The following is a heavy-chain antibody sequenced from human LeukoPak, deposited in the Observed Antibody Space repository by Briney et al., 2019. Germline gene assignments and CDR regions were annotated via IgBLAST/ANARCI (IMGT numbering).Heavy chain of an antibody. Sequence: GGSLRLSCAASGFAFTSYAMSWVRQAPGKGLEWVSVLSGVGDYTYYADSVKGRFTISRDNSKNTLSLLMNSLRVEDTAVYYWAKDSQSATGGWDFDYWGQGTLVTVSS. V-gene: IGHV3-23*01. CDR2: LSGVGDYT. D-gene: IGHD6-19*01. CDR1: GFAFTSYA. CDR3: AKDSQSATGGWDFDY. J-gene: IGHJ4*02.